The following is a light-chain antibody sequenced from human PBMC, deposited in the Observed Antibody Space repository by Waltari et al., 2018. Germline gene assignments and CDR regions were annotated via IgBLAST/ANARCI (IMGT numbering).Light chain of an antibody. Sequence: DIVVTQSPDSLTLSVGERATIKCKSSHIVLYSSNIKYYLSWYQQKSGQSPSLLIYWASTREAGVPDRFSGSGSGTDFTLTINGLQPEGAAVYFCHQYYLTPWTFGQGTKLEIK. CDR1: HIVLYSSNIKYY. CDR3: HQYYLTPWT. CDR2: WAS. J-gene: IGKJ1*01. V-gene: IGKV4-1*01.